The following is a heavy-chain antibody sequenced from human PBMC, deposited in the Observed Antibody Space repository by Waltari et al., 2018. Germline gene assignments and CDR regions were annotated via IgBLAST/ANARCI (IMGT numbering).Heavy chain of an antibody. D-gene: IGHD1-26*01. CDR3: AGTPVGVTFLYFDY. CDR1: GGSFSGYY. J-gene: IGHJ4*02. CDR2: INYSGST. V-gene: IGHV4-34*01. Sequence: QVQLQQWGAGLLKPSETLSLTCAVYGGSFSGYYWSWIRQSPGKGLEWIGEINYSGSTNYNPSLKSRVTLSIDTSKTQFSLELTSVTGADTAVYYCAGTPVGVTFLYFDYWGQGTLVTVSS.